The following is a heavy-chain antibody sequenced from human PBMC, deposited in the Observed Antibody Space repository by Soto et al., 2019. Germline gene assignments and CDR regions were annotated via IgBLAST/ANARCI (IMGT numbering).Heavy chain of an antibody. J-gene: IGHJ5*02. Sequence: SESLSLTCTVSGASISGFYWSWIRKSAGKGLEWIGRIYATGTTDYNPSLKSRVMMSVDTSKKQFSLKLRSVTAADTAVYYCVRDGTKTLRDWFDPWGQGISVTVSS. V-gene: IGHV4-4*07. CDR2: IYATGTT. CDR3: VRDGTKTLRDWFDP. D-gene: IGHD1-1*01. CDR1: GASISGFY.